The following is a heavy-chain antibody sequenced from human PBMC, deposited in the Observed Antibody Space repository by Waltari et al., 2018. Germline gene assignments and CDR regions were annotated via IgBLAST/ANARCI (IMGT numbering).Heavy chain of an antibody. Sequence: QVQVIQSGAEVKKPGASVKVSCKVSGFSLTELSMHWVRQAPGEGLEWMGVINCEGFNLEKTEKKYAKKYRGRITRAEDTSTNPAYMEVNRLRPEDTAVYYCATGRLGSLQWGQGTPVTVSS. J-gene: IGHJ4*02. CDR3: ATGRLGSLQ. CDR2: INCEGFNLEKTEK. D-gene: IGHD1-1*01. CDR1: GFSLTELS. V-gene: IGHV1-24*01.